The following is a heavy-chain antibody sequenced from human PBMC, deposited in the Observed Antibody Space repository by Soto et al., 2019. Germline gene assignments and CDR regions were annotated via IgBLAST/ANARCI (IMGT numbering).Heavy chain of an antibody. V-gene: IGHV1-18*01. J-gene: IGHJ4*02. CDR3: ARSRGIAVAGKYFDY. CDR2: ISAYNGNT. CDR1: GYTFTSYG. D-gene: IGHD6-19*01. Sequence: ASVKVSCKASGYTFTSYGISWVRQAPGQGLEWMGWISAYNGNTNYAQKLQGRVTMTTDTSTSTAYMELRSLRSDDTAVYYCARSRGIAVAGKYFDYWGQGTLVTVSS.